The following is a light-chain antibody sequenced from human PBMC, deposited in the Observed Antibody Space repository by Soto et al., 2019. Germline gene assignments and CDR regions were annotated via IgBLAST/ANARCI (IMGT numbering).Light chain of an antibody. CDR1: QSISGW. CDR2: DAS. CDR3: QQYHSFSHT. Sequence: DIQMTQSPSTLSASVGDRVTITCRASQSISGWLAWYQQKPGKAPKLLIYDASSLEGGVPSRFSGSGSGTEFTLTISGLQPDDFATYYCQQYHSFSHTFG. J-gene: IGKJ2*01. V-gene: IGKV1-5*01.